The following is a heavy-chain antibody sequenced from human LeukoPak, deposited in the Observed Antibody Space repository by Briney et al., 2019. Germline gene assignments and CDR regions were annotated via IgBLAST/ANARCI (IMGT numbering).Heavy chain of an antibody. CDR3: ARHYGYYYDSSGYLGY. V-gene: IGHV4-59*08. CDR1: GGSINSYY. J-gene: IGHJ4*02. CDR2: IYYSGST. D-gene: IGHD3-22*01. Sequence: SETLSLTCTVSGGSINSYYWSWIRQPPGKGLEWIGYIYYSGSTNYNPSLKSRVTISVDTSKNQFSLKLSSVTAADTAVYYCARHYGYYYDSSGYLGYWGQGTLVTVSS.